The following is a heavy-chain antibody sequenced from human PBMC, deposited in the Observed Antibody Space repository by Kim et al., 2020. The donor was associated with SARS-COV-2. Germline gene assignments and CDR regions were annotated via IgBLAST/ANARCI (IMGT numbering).Heavy chain of an antibody. J-gene: IGHJ4*02. V-gene: IGHV3-48*02. Sequence: YYPAAVTGRFTTSRGNAKNSLYLQMSSLRDEDTAVYYCARATYGSSSFDCWGQGTLVTVSS. CDR3: ARATYGSSSFDC. D-gene: IGHD1-26*01.